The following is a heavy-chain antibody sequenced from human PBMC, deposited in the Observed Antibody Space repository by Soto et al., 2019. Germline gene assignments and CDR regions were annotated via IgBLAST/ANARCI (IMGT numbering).Heavy chain of an antibody. CDR1: GGSFSGYY. Sequence: SETLSLTCAVYGGSFSGYYWSWIRQPPGKGLEWIGEINHSGSTNYNPSLKSRVTISVDTSKNQFSLKLSSVTAADTAVYYCARGDSSSWYDDAFDIWGQGTMVTVSS. CDR3: ARGDSSSWYDDAFDI. D-gene: IGHD6-13*01. V-gene: IGHV4-34*01. CDR2: INHSGST. J-gene: IGHJ3*02.